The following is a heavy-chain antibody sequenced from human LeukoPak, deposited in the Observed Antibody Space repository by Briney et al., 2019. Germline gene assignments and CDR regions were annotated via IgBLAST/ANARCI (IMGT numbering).Heavy chain of an antibody. Sequence: SVKVSCKASGGTFSSYAISWVRQAPGQGLEWMGRIIPIFGTANYAQKFQGRVTITTDESTNTAYMELSSLRSEDTAVYYCAREPSYSSGWFDPWGQRTLVTVSS. D-gene: IGHD6-19*01. CDR1: GGTFSSYA. CDR2: IIPIFGTA. CDR3: AREPSYSSGWFDP. J-gene: IGHJ5*02. V-gene: IGHV1-69*05.